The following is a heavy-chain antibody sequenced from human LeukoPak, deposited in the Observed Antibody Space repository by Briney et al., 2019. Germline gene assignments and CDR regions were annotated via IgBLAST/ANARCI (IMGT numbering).Heavy chain of an antibody. CDR2: IYYSGSS. Sequence: NASETLSLTCTVSGGSISDYYWTWIRQPPGKGLEWIGYIYYSGSSNYNPSLKSRVTISVDTSKNQFSLKLKSVTAADTAVYYCARHLQYEGGEFRPSDYWGQGTLVTVSS. D-gene: IGHD3-16*01. CDR1: GGSISDYY. V-gene: IGHV4-59*08. J-gene: IGHJ4*02. CDR3: ARHLQYEGGEFRPSDY.